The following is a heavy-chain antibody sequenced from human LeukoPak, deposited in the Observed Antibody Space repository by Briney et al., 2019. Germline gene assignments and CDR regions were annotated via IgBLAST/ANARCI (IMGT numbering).Heavy chain of an antibody. CDR2: INAGNGNT. Sequence: GASVKVSCKASGCTFTSYAMHWVRQAPGQRLEWMGWINAGNGNTKYSQKFQGRVTITRDTSASTAHMELSSLRSEDTAVYYCARSSSILTGYYPPDLVDYWGQGTLVTVSS. CDR3: ARSSSILTGYYPPDLVDY. CDR1: GCTFTSYA. J-gene: IGHJ4*02. V-gene: IGHV1-3*01. D-gene: IGHD3-9*01.